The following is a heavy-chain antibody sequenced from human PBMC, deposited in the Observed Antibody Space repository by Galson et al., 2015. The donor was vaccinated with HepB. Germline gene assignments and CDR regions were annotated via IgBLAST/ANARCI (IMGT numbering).Heavy chain of an antibody. Sequence: CAISGDSVSSNSAAWNWIRQSPSRGLEWLGRTYYRYKWYNDYAVSVKSRITINPNTSKNQFSLQLNSVTPEDAAVYYCARGVYGSSANFDYWGQGTLVTVSS. CDR2: TYYRYKWYN. J-gene: IGHJ4*02. CDR1: GDSVSSNSAA. D-gene: IGHD6-6*01. V-gene: IGHV6-1*01. CDR3: ARGVYGSSANFDY.